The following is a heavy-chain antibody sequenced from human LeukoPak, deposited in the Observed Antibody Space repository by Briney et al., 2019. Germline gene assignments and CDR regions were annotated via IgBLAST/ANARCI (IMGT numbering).Heavy chain of an antibody. V-gene: IGHV3-66*01. J-gene: IGHJ3*02. CDR2: IYSGGNT. CDR3: AVSRIVGAVDVFDM. CDR1: GFTFSTYA. D-gene: IGHD1-26*01. Sequence: GGSLRLSCAASGFTFSTYAMSWVSQAPGNGLEWVSVIYSGGNTYYADSVKGRFTISRDNSKNTVSLQMNSLRDEDTAVYFCAVSRIVGAVDVFDMWGQGTMVTVSS.